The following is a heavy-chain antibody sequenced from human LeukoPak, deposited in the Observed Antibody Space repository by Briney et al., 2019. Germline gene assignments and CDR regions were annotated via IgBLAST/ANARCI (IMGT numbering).Heavy chain of an antibody. J-gene: IGHJ4*02. Sequence: SETLSLTCTVSGGSMTNYYWSWIRQPAGKGLEWVGRIYSSGSTNYNPSLKSRVTISVDTSKNQFSLHLSSVTAADPAVYYCARVGCSNSYCYVRGMDYWGQGTLVTVSS. CDR2: IYSSGST. V-gene: IGHV4-4*07. D-gene: IGHD3-10*02. CDR1: GGSMTNYY. CDR3: ARVGCSNSYCYVRGMDY.